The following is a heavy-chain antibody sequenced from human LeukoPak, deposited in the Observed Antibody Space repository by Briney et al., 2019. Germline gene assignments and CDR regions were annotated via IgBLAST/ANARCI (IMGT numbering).Heavy chain of an antibody. CDR3: ARGRVAAAGIDY. D-gene: IGHD6-13*01. CDR1: GYTFTGYY. J-gene: IGHJ4*02. Sequence: ASVKVSCKASGYTFTGYYMHWVRQAPGQGLGWMGWISAYNGNTNYAQKLQGRVTMTTDTSTSTAYMELRSLRSDDTAVYYCARGRVAAAGIDYWGQGTLVTVSS. V-gene: IGHV1-18*04. CDR2: ISAYNGNT.